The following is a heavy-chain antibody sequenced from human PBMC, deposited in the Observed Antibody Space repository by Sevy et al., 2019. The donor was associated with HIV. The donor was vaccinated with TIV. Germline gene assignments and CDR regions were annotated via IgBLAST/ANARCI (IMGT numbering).Heavy chain of an antibody. J-gene: IGHJ3*02. CDR1: GFTFSSYA. CDR3: AKGGTSSTYYYDSSAGWHAFDI. D-gene: IGHD3-22*01. Sequence: GGSLRLSCAASGFTFSSYAMSWVRQAPGKGLEWVSAISGSGVSIYYADSVKGRFTISRDNSKNTLYLQMNSLRAEDTAVYYGAKGGTSSTYYYDSSAGWHAFDIWGQGTMVTVSS. CDR2: ISGSGVSI. V-gene: IGHV3-23*01.